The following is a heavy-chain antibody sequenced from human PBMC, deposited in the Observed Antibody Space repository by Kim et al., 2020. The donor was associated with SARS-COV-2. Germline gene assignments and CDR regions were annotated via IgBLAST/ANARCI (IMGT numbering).Heavy chain of an antibody. CDR3: AKAAAGTVWVQAGDAFDI. CDR1: GFTFDDYA. Sequence: GGSLRLSCAASGFTFDDYAMHWVRQAPGKGLEWVSGISWNSGSIGYADSVKGRFTISRDNAKNSLYLQMNSLRAEDTALYYCAKAAAGTVWVQAGDAFDIWGQGTMVTVSS. J-gene: IGHJ3*02. D-gene: IGHD6-13*01. CDR2: ISWNSGSI. V-gene: IGHV3-9*01.